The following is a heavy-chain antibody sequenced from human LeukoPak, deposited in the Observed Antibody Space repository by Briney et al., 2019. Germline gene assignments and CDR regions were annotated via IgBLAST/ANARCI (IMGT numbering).Heavy chain of an antibody. D-gene: IGHD3-3*01. CDR2: INHSGST. J-gene: IGHJ4*02. Sequence: SETLSLTCAVYGGSFSGYYWSWIRQPPGKGLEWIGEINHSGSTNYNPSLKSRVTISVDTSKNQFSLKLSSVTAADTAVYYCARGQGYDFWSGYHPSPTAHWGQGTLVTVSS. CDR3: ARGQGYDFWSGYHPSPTAH. V-gene: IGHV4-34*01. CDR1: GGSFSGYY.